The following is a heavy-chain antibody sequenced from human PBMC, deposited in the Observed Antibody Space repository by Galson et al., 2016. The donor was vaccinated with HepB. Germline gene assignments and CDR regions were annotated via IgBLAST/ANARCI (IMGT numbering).Heavy chain of an antibody. CDR3: ARYNYGYYVHYGLDV. V-gene: IGHV1-8*01. Sequence: SVKVSCKASGYTFSNFDINWVRQAPGQGLEWMGWMNPDSGDTGYAQKFLGRVTMTRDTSINTAYMEVSSLKSDDTAVYYFARYNYGYYVHYGLDVWGQGTTVTVSS. CDR2: MNPDSGDT. J-gene: IGHJ6*02. D-gene: IGHD4-17*01. CDR1: GYTFSNFD.